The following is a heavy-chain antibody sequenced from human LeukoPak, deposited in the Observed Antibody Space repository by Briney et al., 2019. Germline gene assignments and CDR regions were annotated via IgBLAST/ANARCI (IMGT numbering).Heavy chain of an antibody. Sequence: PSETLSLTCTVSGGSISSYYWSWIRQPAGKGLEWIGRIYTSGSTNYNPSLKSRVTMSVDTSKNRFSLKLSSVTAADTAVYYCARTAQKISTILSSYYYYYYMDVWGKGTTVTVSS. CDR2: IYTSGST. D-gene: IGHD3-9*01. J-gene: IGHJ6*03. CDR1: GGSISSYY. V-gene: IGHV4-4*07. CDR3: ARTAQKISTILSSYYYYYYMDV.